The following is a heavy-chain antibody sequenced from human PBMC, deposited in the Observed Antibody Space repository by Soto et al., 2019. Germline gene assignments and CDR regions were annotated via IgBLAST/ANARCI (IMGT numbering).Heavy chain of an antibody. D-gene: IGHD3-3*01. Sequence: ASVEVSCKASGFTFTSSAVQWVRQALGQRLEWIGWIVVGSGNTNYAQKFQERVTITRDMSTSTAYMELSSLRSEDTAVYYCAADGYYDFWSGPDAFDIWGQGTMVTVSS. V-gene: IGHV1-58*01. CDR1: GFTFTSSA. J-gene: IGHJ3*02. CDR2: IVVGSGNT. CDR3: AADGYYDFWSGPDAFDI.